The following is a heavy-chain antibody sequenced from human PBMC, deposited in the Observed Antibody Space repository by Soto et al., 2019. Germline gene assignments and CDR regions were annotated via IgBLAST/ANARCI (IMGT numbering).Heavy chain of an antibody. Sequence: AGGSLRLSCAVSTFTFSNYGMQWVRQAPGKGLEWLGVISHDGSVQYYADSVKGRFTISRDNSQNTLFLQMNGLRAEDTAVYYCTKELTAYSSGWFFDYWGQGALVTVSS. CDR2: ISHDGSVQ. D-gene: IGHD6-19*01. CDR3: TKELTAYSSGWFFDY. CDR1: TFTFSNYG. V-gene: IGHV3-30*18. J-gene: IGHJ4*02.